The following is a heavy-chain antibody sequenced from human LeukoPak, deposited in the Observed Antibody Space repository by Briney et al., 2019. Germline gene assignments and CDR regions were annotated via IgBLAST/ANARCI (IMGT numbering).Heavy chain of an antibody. V-gene: IGHV3-21*01. CDR1: GFTFSSYS. CDR3: ARQGPSQLWFGEFQYYYYMDV. J-gene: IGHJ6*03. CDR2: ITSSSSYI. Sequence: GGSLRLSCAASGFTFSSYSMNWVRQAPGKGLEWVSSITSSSSYIYYADSVKGRFTISRDNAKNSLYLQMNSLRAEDTAVYYCARQGPSQLWFGEFQYYYYMDVWGKGTTVTISS. D-gene: IGHD3-10*01.